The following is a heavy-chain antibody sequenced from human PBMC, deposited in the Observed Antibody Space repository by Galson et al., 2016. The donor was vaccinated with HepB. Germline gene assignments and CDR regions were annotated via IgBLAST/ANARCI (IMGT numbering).Heavy chain of an antibody. CDR2: IYWDDDK. V-gene: IGHV2-5*02. Sequence: PALVKPTQTLTLTCTFSGFSLSTSGVGVGWIRQPPGKALEWLAVIYWDDDKRYSPSLKSRLTITKDTSKNQVVLTMTNMDPVDTAFYYCAGGGSIAARLKWFDPWGQGTLVTVSS. D-gene: IGHD6-6*01. CDR3: AGGGSIAARLKWFDP. CDR1: GFSLSTSGVG. J-gene: IGHJ5*02.